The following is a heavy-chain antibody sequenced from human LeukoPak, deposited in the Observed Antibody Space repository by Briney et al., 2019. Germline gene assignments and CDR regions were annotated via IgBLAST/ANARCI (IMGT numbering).Heavy chain of an antibody. CDR2: ISSSSSYI. V-gene: IGHV3-21*04. CDR1: GFTFSSYS. Sequence: PGGSLRLSCAASGFTFSSYSMNWVRQAPGKGLEWVSSISSSSSYIYYADSVKGRFTISRDNAKNSLYLQMNSLRSDDTAVYYCARVEQIAVAGTYYYYYMDVWGKGTTVTISS. J-gene: IGHJ6*03. D-gene: IGHD6-19*01. CDR3: ARVEQIAVAGTYYYYYMDV.